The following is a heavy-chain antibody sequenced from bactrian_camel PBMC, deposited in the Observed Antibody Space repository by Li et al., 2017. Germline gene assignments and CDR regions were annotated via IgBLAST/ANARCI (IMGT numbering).Heavy chain of an antibody. J-gene: IGHJ4*01. Sequence: HVQLVESGGGLVQPGGSLRPSCLGSGFTFSQYYMSWVRQAPGKGPEWLSVITGAGGATYYRDTVKGRFTISRDNTKNTSYLQMISLEPEDTAVYYCTTAAFGYWGQGTQVTVS. CDR3: TTAAFGY. CDR1: GFTFSQYY. V-gene: IGHV3S5*01. CDR2: ITGAGGAT. D-gene: IGHD1*01.